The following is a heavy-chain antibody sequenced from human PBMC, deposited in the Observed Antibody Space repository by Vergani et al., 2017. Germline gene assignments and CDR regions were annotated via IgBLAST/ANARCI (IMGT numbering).Heavy chain of an antibody. V-gene: IGHV3-21*04. Sequence: EVQLVESGGGLVKPGGSLRLSCAASGFTFSSYSMNWVRQAPGKGLEWVSSISSSSSYIYYADSVKGRFTISRGNSKNTLYLQMNSLRAEDTAVYYCAKDLERWLQLYYFDYWGQGTLVTVSS. CDR2: ISSSSSYI. CDR1: GFTFSSYS. J-gene: IGHJ4*02. CDR3: AKDLERWLQLYYFDY. D-gene: IGHD5-24*01.